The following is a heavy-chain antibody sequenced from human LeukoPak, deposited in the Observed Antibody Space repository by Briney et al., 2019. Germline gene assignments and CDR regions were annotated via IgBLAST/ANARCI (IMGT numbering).Heavy chain of an antibody. Sequence: QPGGSLRLSCAASGFTFSSYWMHWVRQAPGEGLVWVSRINSDGSSTSYADSVKGRFTISRDNAKNTLYLQMNSLRAEDTAVYYCARDAPTTVTTFGDYWGQGTLVTVSS. CDR2: INSDGSST. CDR3: ARDAPTTVTTFGDY. V-gene: IGHV3-74*01. J-gene: IGHJ4*02. D-gene: IGHD4-17*01. CDR1: GFTFSSYW.